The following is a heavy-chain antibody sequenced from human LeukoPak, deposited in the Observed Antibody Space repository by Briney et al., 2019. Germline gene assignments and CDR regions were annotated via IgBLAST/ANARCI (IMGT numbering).Heavy chain of an antibody. CDR3: ARDGYSYAYDY. V-gene: IGHV3-21*01. J-gene: IGHJ4*02. Sequence: GGSLRLSCAASGFTFSSYSMIWVRQAPGKGLEWVSFISNTSNYLYYADSVEGRFTISRDNAKKSLYLQMYSLRTEDTAVYYCARDGYSYAYDYWGPGTLVTVSS. CDR1: GFTFSSYS. D-gene: IGHD5-18*01. CDR2: ISNTSNYL.